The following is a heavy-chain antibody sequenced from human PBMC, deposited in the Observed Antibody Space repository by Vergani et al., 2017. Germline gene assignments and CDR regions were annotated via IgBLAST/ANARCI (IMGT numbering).Heavy chain of an antibody. CDR2: ISASGNA. Sequence: QVQLQASGPGRVKPSQTLSLTCTMSGGSISAGYYFWSWIRQPAGKGLEWLGPISASGNASHSPSLKTQVPMSVDTSKNQFSLTVTSVTAADTAIYFCARRSGGYYSGGKVHPLRTAFDVWGHGTVVTVSS. J-gene: IGHJ3*01. CDR1: GGSISAGYYF. CDR3: ARRSGGYYSGGKVHPLRTAFDV. D-gene: IGHD2-15*01. V-gene: IGHV4-61*02.